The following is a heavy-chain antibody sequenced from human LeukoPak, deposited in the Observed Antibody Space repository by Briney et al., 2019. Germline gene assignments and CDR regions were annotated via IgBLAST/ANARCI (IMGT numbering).Heavy chain of an antibody. CDR1: GGSISSGSYY. J-gene: IGHJ4*02. Sequence: PSETLSLTCTVAGGSISSGSYYWSWIRQPAWKGLEWIGRIYTSGSTNYNPSLKSRVTTSVDTSKNQFSLRLNSVTAADTAVYYCARHAGYGDYNSFDYWGQGTLVTVSS. CDR2: IYTSGST. D-gene: IGHD4-17*01. CDR3: ARHAGYGDYNSFDY. V-gene: IGHV4-61*02.